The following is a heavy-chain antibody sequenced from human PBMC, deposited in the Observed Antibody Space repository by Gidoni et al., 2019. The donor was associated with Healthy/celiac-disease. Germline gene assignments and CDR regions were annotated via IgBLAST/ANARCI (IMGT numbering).Heavy chain of an antibody. V-gene: IGHV5-51*01. CDR2: IDPVNSDT. Sequence: VQLVQSGAEVKKHGESLKISCKGSGYSFTSYWIGGVRQMPGKGLEWMGIIDPVNSDTRYSPSVQGQVTISADKSISTAYLQWSSLKASDTAMYYCARQVGGITGTPGFNWFDPWGQGTLVTVSS. J-gene: IGHJ5*02. CDR1: GYSFTSYW. D-gene: IGHD1-20*01. CDR3: ARQVGGITGTPGFNWFDP.